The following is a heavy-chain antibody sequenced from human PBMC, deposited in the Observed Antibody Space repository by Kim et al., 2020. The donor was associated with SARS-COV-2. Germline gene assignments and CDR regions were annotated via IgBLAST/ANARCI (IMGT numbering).Heavy chain of an antibody. Sequence: GGSLRLSCAGSGLSFSGSTMHWVRQASGKGLEWVGRIRSKANSYATEYAASVKGRFTISRDDSKNTAYLQMNSLKTGDTAVYYCSPQEGGTRGYYYGMDVWGQGTTVTVSS. J-gene: IGHJ6*02. CDR3: SPQEGGTRGYYYGMDV. CDR2: IRSKANSYAT. V-gene: IGHV3-73*01. CDR1: GLSFSGST. D-gene: IGHD1-26*01.